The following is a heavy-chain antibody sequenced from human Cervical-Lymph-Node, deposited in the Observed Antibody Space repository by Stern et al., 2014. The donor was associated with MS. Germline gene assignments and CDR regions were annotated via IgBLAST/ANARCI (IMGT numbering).Heavy chain of an antibody. CDR2: ISAYNGNT. D-gene: IGHD2-8*01. V-gene: IGHV1-18*01. Sequence: VQLVESGAEVKKPGASGKVSCKASGYTFTSYGGSWVRQAPGQGVERMGWISAYNGNTNYAQKLQGRVTMTTDTSTSTAYMELRSLRSDDTAVYYCARLDQDGVCLGSWGQGTLVTVSS. CDR3: ARLDQDGVCLGS. J-gene: IGHJ5*02. CDR1: GYTFTSYG.